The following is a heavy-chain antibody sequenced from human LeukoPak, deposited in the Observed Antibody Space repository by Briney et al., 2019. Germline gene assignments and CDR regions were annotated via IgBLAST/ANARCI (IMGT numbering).Heavy chain of an antibody. J-gene: IGHJ4*02. V-gene: IGHV3-30*18. CDR3: AKGGSLYDFWSGYYTNY. D-gene: IGHD3-3*01. CDR2: ISYDGSNK. CDR1: GFTFSSYG. Sequence: GGSLRLSCAASGFTFSSYGMHWVRQAPGKGLEWVAVISYDGSNKYYADSVKGRFTISRDNSKNTLYLQMNSLRAEDTAVYYCAKGGSLYDFWSGYYTNYWGQGTLVTVSS.